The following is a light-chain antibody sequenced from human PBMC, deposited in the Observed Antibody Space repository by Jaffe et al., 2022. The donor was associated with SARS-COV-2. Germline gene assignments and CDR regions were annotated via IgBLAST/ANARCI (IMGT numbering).Light chain of an antibody. CDR2: AAS. Sequence: DIQMTQSPSSLSASVGDRVTITCRASRDISSYLNWYQQKLGKAPKVLIYAASSLQSGVPSRFSGRGSGTDFTLTISSLQPEDFATYYCQQSYSTPLTFGGGTKVEIK. CDR3: QQSYSTPLT. CDR1: RDISSY. J-gene: IGKJ4*01. V-gene: IGKV1-39*01.